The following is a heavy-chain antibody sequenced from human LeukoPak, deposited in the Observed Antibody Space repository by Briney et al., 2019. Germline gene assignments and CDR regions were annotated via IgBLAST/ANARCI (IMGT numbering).Heavy chain of an antibody. D-gene: IGHD5-18*01. Sequence: SQTLSLTCTVSGGSISSGGYYWSWIRQPAGKGLEWIGRIYTSGSTNYNPSLKSRVTMSVDTSKNQFSLKLNSVTAADTAVYYCARRGYTYGNWFDPWGQGTLVTVSS. CDR3: ARRGYTYGNWFDP. CDR2: IYTSGST. V-gene: IGHV4-61*02. J-gene: IGHJ5*02. CDR1: GGSISSGGYY.